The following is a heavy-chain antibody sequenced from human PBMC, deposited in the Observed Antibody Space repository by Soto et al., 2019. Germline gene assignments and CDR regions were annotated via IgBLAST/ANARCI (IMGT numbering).Heavy chain of an antibody. CDR3: ARVMVRGKDFDY. J-gene: IGHJ4*02. Sequence: SETLSLTCTVSGGSISSGGYYWSWIRQQPGKGLEWIGSIYYSGTTYYNPSLKSRVTISVDTSKNQFSLKLSSVTAADTAVYYCARVMVRGKDFDYWGQGTLVTVSS. CDR1: GGSISSGGYY. V-gene: IGHV4-39*01. CDR2: IYYSGTT. D-gene: IGHD3-10*01.